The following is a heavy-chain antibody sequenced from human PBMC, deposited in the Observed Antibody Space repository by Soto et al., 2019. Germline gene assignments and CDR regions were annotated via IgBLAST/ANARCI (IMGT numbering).Heavy chain of an antibody. CDR2: ISYDGSNK. J-gene: IGHJ4*02. CDR1: GLTFSSYG. CDR3: AKAATGTFDY. Sequence: QVQLVESGGGVVQPGRSLRLSCAASGLTFSSYGMHWVRQAPGKGLEWVAVISYDGSNKYYADSVKGRFTISRDNSKNTLYLQMNSLRAEDTAVYYCAKAATGTFDYWGQGTLVTVSS. D-gene: IGHD1-1*01. V-gene: IGHV3-30*18.